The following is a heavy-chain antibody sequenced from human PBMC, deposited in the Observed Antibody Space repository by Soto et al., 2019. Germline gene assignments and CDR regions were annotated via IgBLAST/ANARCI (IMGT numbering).Heavy chain of an antibody. D-gene: IGHD2-8*01. V-gene: IGHV3-11*06. J-gene: IGHJ4*02. CDR2: ISSSSSYT. CDR1: GFTFSDYY. CDR3: ARVRRIVLMVYAQEMFDY. Sequence: QVQLVESGGGLVKPGGSLRLSCAASGFTFSDYYMSWIRQAPGKGLEWVSYISSSSSYTNYADSVKGRFTISRDNAKNSLYLQMNSLRAEDTAVYYCARVRRIVLMVYAQEMFDYWGQGTLVTVSS.